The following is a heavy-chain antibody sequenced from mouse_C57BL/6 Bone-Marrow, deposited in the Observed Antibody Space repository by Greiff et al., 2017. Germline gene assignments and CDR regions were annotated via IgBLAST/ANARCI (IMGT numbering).Heavy chain of an antibody. CDR1: GYTFTSYW. Sequence: QVQLQQPGAELVKPGASVQMSCKASGYTFTSYWITWVKQRPGQGLEWIGDIYPGSGSTNYNEKFKSKATLTVDTSYSTAYMQISRLTSEDSAVYYCARKGPDMDYWGQGTSVTVSS. CDR2: IYPGSGST. V-gene: IGHV1-55*01. CDR3: ARKGPDMDY. D-gene: IGHD3-3*01. J-gene: IGHJ4*01.